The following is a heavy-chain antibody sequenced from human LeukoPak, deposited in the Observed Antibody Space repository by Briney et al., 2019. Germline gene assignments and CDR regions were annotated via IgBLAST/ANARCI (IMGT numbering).Heavy chain of an antibody. CDR1: DRSISSRNW. D-gene: IGHD2-2*01. CDR2: IYDSGRT. Sequence: SETLSLTCTVSDRSISSRNWWSWVRQPPGKGLEWIGEIYDSGRTNYNPSLKSRVTISIDKSKNHFSLKLSSATAADTAVYYCARMFPAAYPDYYYYMDVWGKGTTVTVSS. V-gene: IGHV4-4*02. J-gene: IGHJ6*03. CDR3: ARMFPAAYPDYYYYMDV.